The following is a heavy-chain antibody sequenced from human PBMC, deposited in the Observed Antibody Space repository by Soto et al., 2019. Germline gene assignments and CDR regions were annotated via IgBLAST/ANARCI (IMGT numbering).Heavy chain of an antibody. V-gene: IGHV3-21*01. J-gene: IGHJ4*02. CDR1: GFSFSTYT. D-gene: IGHD1-26*01. Sequence: VQLVESGGGLVQPGGCLRVSCAASGFSFSTYTMNWVRQAPGRGLEWVSSINGRSNYVYYADSVKGRFTISRDNAKNSLFLQMNSLRVEDTAVYYCAREDGVVGTTSAFDYWGQGSLVTVSS. CDR3: AREDGVVGTTSAFDY. CDR2: INGRSNYV.